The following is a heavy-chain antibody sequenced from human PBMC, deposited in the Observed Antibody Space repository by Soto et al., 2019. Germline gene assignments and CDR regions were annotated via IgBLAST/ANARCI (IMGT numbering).Heavy chain of an antibody. CDR3: ARAYRGYSYGYDY. J-gene: IGHJ4*02. CDR1: GGSISSYY. CDR2: IYYSGST. V-gene: IGHV4-59*01. D-gene: IGHD5-18*01. Sequence: QVQLQESGPGLVKPSETLSLTCTVSGGSISSYYWSWIRPPPGKGLEWIGYIYYSGSTNYNPSLKSRVTISVDTSKNQFSLKLSSVTAADTAVYYCARAYRGYSYGYDYWGQGTLVTVSS.